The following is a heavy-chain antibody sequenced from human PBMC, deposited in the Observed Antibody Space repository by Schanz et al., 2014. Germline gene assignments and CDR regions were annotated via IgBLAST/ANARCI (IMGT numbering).Heavy chain of an antibody. V-gene: IGHV1-46*03. CDR1: GYTFTSYY. CDR3: ARDGEAAAGCDY. Sequence: QVQLVQSGAEVKKPGASVKVSCKASGYTFTSYYMHWVRQAPGQGLEWMGIINPSGGSTSYAQKFQGRVTMTRDTSTSTVYMELSSRRSEDTAVYYCARDGEAAAGCDYWGQGTLVTVSS. CDR2: INPSGGST. D-gene: IGHD6-13*01. J-gene: IGHJ4*02.